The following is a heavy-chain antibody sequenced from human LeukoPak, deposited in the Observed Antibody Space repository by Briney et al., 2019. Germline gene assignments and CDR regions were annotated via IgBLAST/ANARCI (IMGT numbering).Heavy chain of an antibody. CDR2: IYPGGSDT. V-gene: IGHV5-51*01. J-gene: IGHJ6*03. CDR3: ARLLHYYDSSGYYYYYYMDV. Sequence: GESLKISCKGSGYSFTTHWIGWVRQMPGKGLELMGIIYPGGSDTRYSPSFQGQVTISADKSISTAYLQWSSLKASDTAMYYCARLLHYYDSSGYYYYYYMDVWGKGTTVTVSS. D-gene: IGHD3-22*01. CDR1: GYSFTTHW.